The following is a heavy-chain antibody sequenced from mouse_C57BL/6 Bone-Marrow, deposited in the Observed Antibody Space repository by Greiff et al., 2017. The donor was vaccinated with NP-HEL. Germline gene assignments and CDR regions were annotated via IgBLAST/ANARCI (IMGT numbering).Heavy chain of an antibody. V-gene: IGHV5-12*01. D-gene: IGHD2-2*01. CDR2: ISNGGGST. CDR1: GFTFSDYY. J-gene: IGHJ1*03. CDR3: ARLGVTPWYFDV. Sequence: EVKVVESGGGLVQPGGSLKLSCAASGFTFSDYYMYWVRQTPEKRLEWVAYISNGGGSTYYPDTVKGRFTISRDNAKNTLCLQMSRLKSEDTAMYYCARLGVTPWYFDVWGTGTTVTVSS.